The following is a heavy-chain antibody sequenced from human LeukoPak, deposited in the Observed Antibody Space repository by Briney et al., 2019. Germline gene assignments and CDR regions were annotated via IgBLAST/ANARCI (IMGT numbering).Heavy chain of an antibody. J-gene: IGHJ5*02. Sequence: GGSLRLSCAASGFTFSSYEMNWVRQAPGKGLEWVSAISGSGGSTYYADSVKGRFTISRDNSKNTLYLQMNSLRAEDTAVYYCAKNSRFMVRGVIIQNWFDPWGQGTLVTVSS. CDR3: AKNSRFMVRGVIIQNWFDP. CDR2: ISGSGGST. V-gene: IGHV3-23*01. CDR1: GFTFSSYE. D-gene: IGHD3-10*01.